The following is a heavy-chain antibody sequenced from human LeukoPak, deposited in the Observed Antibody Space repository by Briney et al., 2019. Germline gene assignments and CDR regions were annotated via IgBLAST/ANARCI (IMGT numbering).Heavy chain of an antibody. Sequence: GGTLRLSCAASGFTFSSHGMNWVRQAPGKGLEWVSGISPSGGITYYTDSVKGRFTISRDNSKNTQSLQMNSLRAEDTAVYYCARVNRAAGTGSGYFDYWGQGTLVTVSS. V-gene: IGHV3-23*01. CDR3: ARVNRAAGTGSGYFDY. D-gene: IGHD6-13*01. J-gene: IGHJ4*02. CDR1: GFTFSSHG. CDR2: ISPSGGIT.